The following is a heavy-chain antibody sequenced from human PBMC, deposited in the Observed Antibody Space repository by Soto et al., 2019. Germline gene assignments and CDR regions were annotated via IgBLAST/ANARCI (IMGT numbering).Heavy chain of an antibody. J-gene: IGHJ4*02. CDR3: TRGNPYDSGSSGDYAHY. CDR2: ISHDGSNQ. V-gene: IGHV3-30-3*01. D-gene: IGHD3-22*01. CDR1: GFTFSSYA. Sequence: QVQLVESGGDVVQPGRSLRLSCAASGFTFSSYAIHWVRQAPGKGLEWVAVISHDGSNQEYADSVKGLFTMSRDNSKRTVYLQMNSLRAEDTAVYYCTRGNPYDSGSSGDYAHYWGQGTLVTVSS.